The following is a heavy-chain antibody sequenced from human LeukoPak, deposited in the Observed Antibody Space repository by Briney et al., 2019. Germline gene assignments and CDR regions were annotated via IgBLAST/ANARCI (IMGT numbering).Heavy chain of an antibody. D-gene: IGHD5-12*01. J-gene: IGHJ4*02. CDR1: GFTFSSYG. Sequence: QTGGSLRLSCAASGFTFSSYGMHWVRQAPGKGLEGGAFIRYDGSNKYYADSVKGRFTISRDNSKNTLYLQMNSLRAEDTAVYYCAKGSGYDSYYLGYWGQGTLVTVSS. CDR2: IRYDGSNK. V-gene: IGHV3-30*02. CDR3: AKGSGYDSYYLGY.